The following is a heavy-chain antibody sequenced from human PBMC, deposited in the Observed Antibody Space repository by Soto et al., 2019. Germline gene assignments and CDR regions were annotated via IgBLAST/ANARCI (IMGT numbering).Heavy chain of an antibody. CDR2: VYNSGST. D-gene: IGHD6-13*01. V-gene: IGHV4-59*01. J-gene: IGHJ4*02. CDR3: ARYRREAVAGYTLDN. Sequence: SETLSLTCTFSGCSISSNYWTWIRQPPGKGLEWTGYVYNSGSTNYNPSLKSRVTISEDTSKSQFSLKVNSMTAADTAVYYCARYRREAVAGYTLDNWGQGILVTVSS. CDR1: GCSISSNY.